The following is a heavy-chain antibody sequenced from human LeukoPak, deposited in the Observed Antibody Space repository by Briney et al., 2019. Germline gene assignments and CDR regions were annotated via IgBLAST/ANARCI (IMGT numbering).Heavy chain of an antibody. Sequence: GRSLRLSCAASGFTFSSYAMHWVRPAPGKGLGWVAVISYDGSNKYYADSVKRRFTISRDNSKNTLYLQMNSLRADDTAVYYCARVNGMGIVATGGFNYWGQGTLVTVSS. J-gene: IGHJ4*02. CDR1: GFTFSSYA. D-gene: IGHD5-12*01. CDR3: ARVNGMGIVATGGFNY. CDR2: ISYDGSNK. V-gene: IGHV3-30*04.